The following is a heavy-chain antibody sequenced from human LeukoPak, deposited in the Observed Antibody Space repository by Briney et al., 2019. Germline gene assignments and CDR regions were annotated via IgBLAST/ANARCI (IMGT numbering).Heavy chain of an antibody. Sequence: SETLSLTCAVSGGSFSGYYWSWIRQPPGKGLEWIGEINHSGSTNYNPSLKSRVTISVDTSKNQFSLKLSSVTAADTAVYYCARGRRFGELFGYWGQGTLVTVSS. D-gene: IGHD3-10*01. V-gene: IGHV4-34*01. CDR2: INHSGST. J-gene: IGHJ4*02. CDR1: GGSFSGYY. CDR3: ARGRRFGELFGY.